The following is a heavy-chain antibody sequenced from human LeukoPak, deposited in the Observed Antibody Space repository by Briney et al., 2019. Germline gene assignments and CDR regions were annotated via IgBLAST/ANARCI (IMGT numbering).Heavy chain of an antibody. CDR2: FDPEDGET. Sequence: ASVKVSCKVSGYTLTELSMHWVRQAPGKGLEWMGGFDPEDGETIYAQKFQGRDTMTEDTSTDTAYMELSSLRSEDTAVYYCATYSSSWHLYGMDVWGQGTTVTVSS. V-gene: IGHV1-24*01. D-gene: IGHD6-13*01. CDR1: GYTLTELS. J-gene: IGHJ6*02. CDR3: ATYSSSWHLYGMDV.